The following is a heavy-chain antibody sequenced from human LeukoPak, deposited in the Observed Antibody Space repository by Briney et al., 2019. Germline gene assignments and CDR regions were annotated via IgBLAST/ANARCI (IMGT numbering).Heavy chain of an antibody. Sequence: PGRSLRLSCAASGFTFSSYGMHWVRQAPGKGLEWVAVIWYDGSNKYYADSVKGRFTISRDNSKNTLYLQMNSLRAEDTAVYYCAKTNYCSGGSCYSGAFDTWGQGTMVTVSS. J-gene: IGHJ3*02. D-gene: IGHD2-15*01. CDR2: IWYDGSNK. CDR1: GFTFSSYG. V-gene: IGHV3-33*06. CDR3: AKTNYCSGGSCYSGAFDT.